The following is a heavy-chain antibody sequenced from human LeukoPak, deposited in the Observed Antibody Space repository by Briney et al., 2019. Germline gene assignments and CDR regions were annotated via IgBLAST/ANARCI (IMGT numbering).Heavy chain of an antibody. CDR2: IYHSGST. Sequence: PSETLSLTCAVSGYFISSGYYWGWIRQPPGKGLDGIGSIYHSGSTYYNPSLNSRVTISVDTSKNQFSLKLSSVTAADTAAYFCARHTFTRIPRHFAYWGQEPLVTVSS. V-gene: IGHV4-38-2*01. D-gene: IGHD2-2*02. J-gene: IGHJ4*02. CDR1: GYFISSGYY. CDR3: ARHTFTRIPRHFAY.